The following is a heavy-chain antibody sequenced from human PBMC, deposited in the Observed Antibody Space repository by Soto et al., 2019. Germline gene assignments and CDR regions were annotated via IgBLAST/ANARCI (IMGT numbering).Heavy chain of an antibody. J-gene: IGHJ4*02. V-gene: IGHV4-30-4*02. CDR1: GDPIMSGDYY. CDR3: EREGNIGRWLQPIDF. CDR2: IYYSGDT. D-gene: IGHD1-26*01. Sequence: SETLSLTCTVSGDPIMSGDYYWSWIRQTPGKGLEWIGYIYYSGDTNYNPSPKSRVIISVATSKNQFSLKLISVTAAATATYFCEREGNIGRWLQPIDFWGQGTLVTVSS.